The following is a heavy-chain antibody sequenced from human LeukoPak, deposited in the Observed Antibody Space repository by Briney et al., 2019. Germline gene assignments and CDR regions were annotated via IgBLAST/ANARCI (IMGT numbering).Heavy chain of an antibody. J-gene: IGHJ4*02. CDR1: GGSVSSGSYY. D-gene: IGHD6-19*01. V-gene: IGHV4-61*01. CDR2: IYYSGST. CDR3: ARMYSNGWYGY. Sequence: PSETLSLTCTVSGGSVSSGSYYWSWIRQPPGKGLEWIGYIYYSGSTNYNPSLKSRVTISVDTSKNQFSLKLSSVTAADTAVYYCARMYSNGWYGYWGQGTLVTVSS.